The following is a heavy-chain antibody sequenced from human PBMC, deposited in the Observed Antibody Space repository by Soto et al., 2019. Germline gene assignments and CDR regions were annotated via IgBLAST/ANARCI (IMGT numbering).Heavy chain of an antibody. CDR3: VSDPAGDLDFDY. CDR1: GFTFATYA. D-gene: IGHD4-17*01. V-gene: IGHV3-48*01. Sequence: VQLVESGGEVVQPGGSLRLSCAASGFTFATYAMKWVRQAPGKGLEWLSFIHMTHDVIFYADSVRGRFTISRDNAKDSLYLQMNSLRVEDTAVYYCVSDPAGDLDFDYWGQGTLVTVSS. J-gene: IGHJ4*02. CDR2: IHMTHDVI.